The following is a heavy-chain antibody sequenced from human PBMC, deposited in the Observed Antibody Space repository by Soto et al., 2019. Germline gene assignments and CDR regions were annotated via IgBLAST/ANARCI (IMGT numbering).Heavy chain of an antibody. CDR2: ISAYNGNT. CDR3: AGDPDSHYNDSNAYSYP. Sequence: ASVKVSCKTSGYTFTNFGLSWVRQAPGQGLEWMGWISAYNGNTNYAQNFQGRVTMTTDTSTSTAYMELRSLRSDDTAVYYCAGDPDSHYNDSNAYSYPCGQGTLVTVSS. J-gene: IGHJ5*02. CDR1: GYTFTNFG. D-gene: IGHD3-22*01. V-gene: IGHV1-18*01.